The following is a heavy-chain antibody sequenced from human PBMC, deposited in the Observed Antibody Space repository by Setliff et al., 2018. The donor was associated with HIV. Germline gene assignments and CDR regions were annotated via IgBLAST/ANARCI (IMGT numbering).Heavy chain of an antibody. V-gene: IGHV7-4-1*02. J-gene: IGHJ4*02. CDR3: ARLSPYGDYLLFQY. CDR2: IDTNTGSP. Sequence: GASVKVSCKASGYTFTNYAMNWLRQAPGQGLEWMGWIDTNTGSPTYAQGFTGRFVFSLDTSVSTAFLQISTLKAEDTAVYYCARLSPYGDYLLFQYWGQGTQVTVSS. D-gene: IGHD4-17*01. CDR1: GYTFTNYA.